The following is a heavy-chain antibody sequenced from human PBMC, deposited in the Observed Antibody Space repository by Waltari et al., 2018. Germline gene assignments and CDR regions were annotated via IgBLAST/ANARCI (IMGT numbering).Heavy chain of an antibody. J-gene: IGHJ5*02. CDR3: ARGVQLENWFDP. V-gene: IGHV1-69*05. CDR1: GGTFSSYA. D-gene: IGHD1-1*01. CDR2: IIPIFGTA. Sequence: QVQLVQSGAEVKKPGSSVKVSCKASGGTFSSYAISWVRQAPGQGLEWMGGIIPIFGTANYAQKFQGRVTMTRDTSISTAYMELSRLRSDDTAVYYCARGVQLENWFDPWGQGTLVTVSS.